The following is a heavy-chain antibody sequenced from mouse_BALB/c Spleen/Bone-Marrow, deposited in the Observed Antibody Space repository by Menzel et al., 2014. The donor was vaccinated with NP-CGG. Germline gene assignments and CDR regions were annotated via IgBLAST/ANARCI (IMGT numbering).Heavy chain of an antibody. CDR1: GFNFTAYY. CDR3: NARDYKYESYAMDN. CDR2: IDPENGDT. J-gene: IGHJ4*01. Sequence: EVQLQQSGAGLVRSGPSVKLSCTASGFNFTAYYMYWVKQRPEQGLEWIGWIDPENGDTEYAPQFQGKATMTADTSSNTSYLQVSSPITEHTAVYYCNARDYKYESYAMDNRAQGTSVPVSS. V-gene: IGHV14-4*02. D-gene: IGHD2-14*01.